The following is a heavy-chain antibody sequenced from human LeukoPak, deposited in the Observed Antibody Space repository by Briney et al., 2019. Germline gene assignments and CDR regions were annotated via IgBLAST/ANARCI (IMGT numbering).Heavy chain of an antibody. V-gene: IGHV4-4*07. D-gene: IGHD4-17*01. Sequence: SETLSLTCTVSGASISTYFWTWIRQPAGKGLEWIGRIYPNGAINYNPSLKSRVTMSVDTSKNQFSLKLISVTAADTAVYYCAREYGDQGTRNFDYRGQGGLVTVSS. CDR1: GASISTYF. J-gene: IGHJ4*02. CDR2: IYPNGAI. CDR3: AREYGDQGTRNFDY.